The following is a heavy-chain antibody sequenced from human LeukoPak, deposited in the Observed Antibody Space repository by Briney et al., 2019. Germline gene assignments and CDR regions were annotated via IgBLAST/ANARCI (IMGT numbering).Heavy chain of an antibody. V-gene: IGHV1-24*01. D-gene: IGHD1-26*01. J-gene: IGHJ4*02. CDR3: ATDSGTYFLF. CDR1: GYTLTQLS. CDR2: FDPEDGET. Sequence: ASVKVSCKVSGYTLTQLSMHWVRQAPGKGLEWMGGFDPEDGETIYAQKFQGRVTMTEDTSTDTAYMGLSSLRSDDTAVYYCATDSGTYFLFWGQGTLVTVSS.